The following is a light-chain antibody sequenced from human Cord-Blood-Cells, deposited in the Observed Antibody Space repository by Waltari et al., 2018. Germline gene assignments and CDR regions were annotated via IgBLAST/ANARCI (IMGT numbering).Light chain of an antibody. V-gene: IGKV1-9*01. J-gene: IGKJ3*01. CDR2: AAS. Sequence: IQLTQSPSSLSASVGDRVTITCRASQGISSYLAWYQQKPGKAPKLLIYAASTLQSGVPSRFSGSASGTDFTLTISSLQPEDFATYYCQQLNSYPLFTFGPGTKVDIK. CDR3: QQLNSYPLFT. CDR1: QGISSY.